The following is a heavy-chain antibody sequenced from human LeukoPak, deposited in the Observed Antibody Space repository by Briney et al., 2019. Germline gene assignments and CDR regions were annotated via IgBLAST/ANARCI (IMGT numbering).Heavy chain of an antibody. V-gene: IGHV4-34*01. D-gene: IGHD5-24*01. J-gene: IGHJ4*02. CDR1: GGSFSGYY. CDR2: INHSGST. Sequence: PSETLSLTCAVYGGSFSGYYWSWIRQPPGKGLEWIGEINHSGSTNYNPSLKSRVTISVDTSKNQFSLKPSSVTAADTAVYYCARGRDGHNPLLDYWGQGTLVTVSS. CDR3: ARGRDGHNPLLDY.